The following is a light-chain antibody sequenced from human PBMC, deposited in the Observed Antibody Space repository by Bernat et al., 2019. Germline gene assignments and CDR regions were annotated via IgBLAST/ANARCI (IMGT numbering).Light chain of an antibody. CDR2: GAHDHDAS. CDR3: QQYETVPWT. J-gene: IGKJ1*01. V-gene: IGKV3-20*01. Sequence: EIVLTQSPDTLSLSPGERATLSCRASQSVTSTYIAWYQQKLGQTPRLLIYGAHDHDASTSATGIPDRFSGSGSGTDFTLTISRLEPEDFAVYYCQQYETVPWTFGQGTKVEIK. CDR1: QSVTSTY.